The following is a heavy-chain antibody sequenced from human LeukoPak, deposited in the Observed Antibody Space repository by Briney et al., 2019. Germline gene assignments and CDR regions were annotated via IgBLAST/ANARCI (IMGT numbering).Heavy chain of an antibody. J-gene: IGHJ4*02. Sequence: GASVKVSCRASGYTFTGYYMHWVRQAPGQGLEWMGWINPNSGGTNYAQKFQGRVTMTRDTSISTAYMELSRLRSDDTAVYYCARYYDSSGYYYFDYWGQGTLVTVSS. V-gene: IGHV1-2*02. D-gene: IGHD3-22*01. CDR1: GYTFTGYY. CDR2: INPNSGGT. CDR3: ARYYDSSGYYYFDY.